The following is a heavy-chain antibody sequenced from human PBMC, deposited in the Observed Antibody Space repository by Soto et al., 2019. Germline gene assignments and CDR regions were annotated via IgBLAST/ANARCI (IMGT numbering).Heavy chain of an antibody. Sequence: QLQESGPGLLKPSETLSLTCTVSGGFITSGSSYWSWIRQPPGKGLEWIGYIYHGGSTTYSPSLKSRVTISIDTSKNLFSLRLSSLTAADTAVYFCARTTYYGSGDYWGHGTLVTVSS. V-gene: IGHV4-61*03. CDR2: IYHGGST. D-gene: IGHD3-10*01. J-gene: IGHJ4*01. CDR1: GGFITSGSSY. CDR3: ARTTYYGSGDY.